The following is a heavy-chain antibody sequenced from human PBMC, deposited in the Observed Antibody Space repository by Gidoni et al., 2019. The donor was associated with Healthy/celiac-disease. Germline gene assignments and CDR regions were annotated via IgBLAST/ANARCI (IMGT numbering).Heavy chain of an antibody. CDR1: HYPLCPGAMS. CDR2: IDWDEDK. CDR3: AALGRDSSGYDDFEY. J-gene: IGHJ4*02. D-gene: IGHD3-22*01. V-gene: IGHV2-70*17. Sequence: VTFWLSCPALVPPTQTLTLAYTFPHYPLCPGAMSVSWIRQPPGKVLECRARIDWDEDKFYNTSLKTRLTIAKDTSKNYVVLTMTNMYPVDTAKYYCAALGRDSSGYDDFEYWGQGTLVTVSS.